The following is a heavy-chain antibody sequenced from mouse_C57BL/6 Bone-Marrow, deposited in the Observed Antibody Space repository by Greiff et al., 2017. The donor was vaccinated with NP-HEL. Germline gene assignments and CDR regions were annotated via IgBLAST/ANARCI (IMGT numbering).Heavy chain of an antibody. V-gene: IGHV1-55*01. J-gene: IGHJ4*01. CDR1: GYTFTSYW. D-gene: IGHD2-3*01. CDR3: AREGGWLSYYAMDY. Sequence: QVQLQQPGAELVKPGASVKMSCKASGYTFTSYWITWVKQRPGQGLEWIGDLYPGSGSTNYNEKFKSKATLTVDTSSSTAYMQLSSLTSEDSAVYYCAREGGWLSYYAMDYWGQGTSVTVSS. CDR2: LYPGSGST.